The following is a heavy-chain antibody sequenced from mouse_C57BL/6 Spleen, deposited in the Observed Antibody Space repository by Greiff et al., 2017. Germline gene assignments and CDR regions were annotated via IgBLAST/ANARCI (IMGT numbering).Heavy chain of an antibody. J-gene: IGHJ3*01. V-gene: IGHV1-82*01. CDR3: AIEDGFAWLAY. D-gene: IGHD2-3*01. CDR2: IYPGDGDT. Sequence: QVQLQQSGPELVKPGASVKISCKASGYAFSSSWMNWVKQRPGKGFEWIGRIYPGDGDTNYNGKFKGKANLTADKHSSTAYMQLSRLTSEDSAVYVCAIEDGFAWLAYWGQGTLVTVSA. CDR1: GYAFSSSW.